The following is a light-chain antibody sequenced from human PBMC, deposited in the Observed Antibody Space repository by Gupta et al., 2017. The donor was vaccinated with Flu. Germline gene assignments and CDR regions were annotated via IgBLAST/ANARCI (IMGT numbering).Light chain of an antibody. J-gene: IGLJ3*02. V-gene: IGLV3-21*02. CDR3: QVWDSSSDHPM. CDR2: DDS. Sequence: GGNNIGSKSVHWYQRRPGQAPVLAVHDDSDRPSGTPERFSGSNSGNTATLTISRVEAGDEADYYCQVWDSSSDHPMFGGGTRLTVL. CDR1: NIGSKS.